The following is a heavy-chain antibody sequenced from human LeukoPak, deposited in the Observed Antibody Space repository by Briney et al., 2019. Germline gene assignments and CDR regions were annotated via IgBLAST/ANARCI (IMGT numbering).Heavy chain of an antibody. Sequence: SETLSFTCAVYDGSLSGYYWGWIRQPPGKGLEWIGEINHSGSTNYNPSLKSRVSISIDTSKNQFSLNLTSVTAADTAVYYCASRGRWGQGTLVTVSS. CDR3: ASRGR. CDR2: INHSGST. D-gene: IGHD1-26*01. J-gene: IGHJ4*02. V-gene: IGHV4-34*01. CDR1: DGSLSGYY.